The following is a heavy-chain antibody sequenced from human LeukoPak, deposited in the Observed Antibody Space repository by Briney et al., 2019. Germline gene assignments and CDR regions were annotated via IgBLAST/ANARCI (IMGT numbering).Heavy chain of an antibody. D-gene: IGHD2-8*01. J-gene: IGHJ5*02. CDR2: IYYSGST. CDR3: AREDCTNGVCYGWFDP. Sequence: PSETLSLTCTVSGGSISSHYWSWIRQPPGKGLEWIGYIYYSGSTNYNPSLKSRVTISVDTSKNQFSLKLSSVTAADTAVYYCAREDCTNGVCYGWFDPWGQGTLVTVSS. V-gene: IGHV4-59*11. CDR1: GGSISSHY.